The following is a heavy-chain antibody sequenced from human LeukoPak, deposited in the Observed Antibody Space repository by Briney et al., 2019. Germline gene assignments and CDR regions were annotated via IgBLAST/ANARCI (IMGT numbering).Heavy chain of an antibody. D-gene: IGHD2-21*01. Sequence: GGSLRLSCAASGFTFSSYSMNWVRQAPGKGLEWVSYISSSSSTIYYADSVKGRFTISRDNSKNTLYLQMNSLRAEDTAVYYCAKGGEIPTFPLEPWGQGTLVTVSS. CDR1: GFTFSSYS. V-gene: IGHV3-48*01. J-gene: IGHJ5*02. CDR2: ISSSSSTI. CDR3: AKGGEIPTFPLEP.